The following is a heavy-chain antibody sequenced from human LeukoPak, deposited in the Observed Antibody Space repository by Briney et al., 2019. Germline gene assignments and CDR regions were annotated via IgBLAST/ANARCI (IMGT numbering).Heavy chain of an antibody. D-gene: IGHD6-19*01. CDR2: IGTSSTTI. CDR3: AREQWLDY. J-gene: IGHJ4*02. V-gene: IGHV3-48*01. CDR1: GFTFSSYT. Sequence: GGSLRLSCAASGFTFSSYTMNWVRQPPGKGLEWVSNIGTSSTTIYYADSVKGRFTISRDNAKNSLYLQMNSLRAEDTAVYYCAREQWLDYWGQGTLVTVSS.